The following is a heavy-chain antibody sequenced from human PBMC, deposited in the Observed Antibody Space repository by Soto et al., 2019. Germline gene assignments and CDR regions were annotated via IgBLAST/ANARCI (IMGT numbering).Heavy chain of an antibody. J-gene: IGHJ3*02. Sequence: ASVKVSCKXSGGTFSTSSITWVRQAPGQGLEWLGGIIPMFGSTNYAQKFQGRVSITADESTTTAYMELSSLKSEDTAVYYCARVLGSRRTHAFDIWGQGTMVTVSS. CDR1: GGTFSTSS. CDR3: ARVLGSRRTHAFDI. D-gene: IGHD6-13*01. V-gene: IGHV1-69*13. CDR2: IIPMFGST.